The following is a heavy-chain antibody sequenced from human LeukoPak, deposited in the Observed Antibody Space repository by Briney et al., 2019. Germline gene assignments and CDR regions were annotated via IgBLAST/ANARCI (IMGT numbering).Heavy chain of an antibody. CDR1: GFTFSSYA. CDR2: ISGSGGST. CDR3: AKASAMIVVVSKHFDY. Sequence: GGSLKLSCAASGFTFSSYAMSWVRQAPGKGLEWVSAISGSGGSTYYADSVKGRFTISRDNSKNTLYLQMNSLRAEDTAVYYCAKASAMIVVVSKHFDYWGQGTLVTVSS. J-gene: IGHJ4*02. V-gene: IGHV3-23*01. D-gene: IGHD3-22*01.